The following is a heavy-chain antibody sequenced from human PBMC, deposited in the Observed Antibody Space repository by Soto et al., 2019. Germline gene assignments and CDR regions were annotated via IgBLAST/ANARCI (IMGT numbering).Heavy chain of an antibody. V-gene: IGHV3-23*01. J-gene: IGHJ4*02. CDR1: GFTFSSYA. CDR3: AKGANWALSGTIKGIGDYYFDY. CDR2: ISGSGGST. Sequence: GGSLRLSCAASGFTFSSYAMSWVRQAPGKGLEWVSAISGSGGSTYYADSVKGRFTISRDNSKNTLYLQMNSLRAEDTAVYYCAKGANWALSGTIKGIGDYYFDYWGQGTLVTVSS. D-gene: IGHD7-27*01.